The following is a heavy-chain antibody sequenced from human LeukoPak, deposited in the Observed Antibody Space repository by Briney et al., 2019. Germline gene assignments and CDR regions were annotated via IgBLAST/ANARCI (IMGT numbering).Heavy chain of an antibody. D-gene: IGHD2-21*02. J-gene: IGHJ4*02. CDR3: ARDPRSKGGDWGDFDY. CDR2: IKEDGSEK. CDR1: AFTFSTYW. Sequence: GGSMRLSCAASAFTFSTYWMSWVRQAPGKGLEWVANIKEDGSEKYYVDSMKGRFTISRDNAKNSLNLQMTSLRADDTAVYYCARDPRSKGGDWGDFDYWGQGTLVTVSS. V-gene: IGHV3-7*01.